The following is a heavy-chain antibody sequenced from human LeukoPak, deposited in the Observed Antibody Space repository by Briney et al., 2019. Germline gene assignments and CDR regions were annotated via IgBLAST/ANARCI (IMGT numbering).Heavy chain of an antibody. D-gene: IGHD5-18*01. J-gene: IGHJ3*02. CDR1: GGSISSSSYY. Sequence: SETLSLTCTVSGGSISSSSYYWGWLRQPPGKGLEWIGSIYYSGSTYYNPSLKSRVTISVDTSKNQFSLKLSSVTAADTAVYYCARHLSYAAFDIWGQGTMVTVSS. CDR2: IYYSGST. CDR3: ARHLSYAAFDI. V-gene: IGHV4-39*01.